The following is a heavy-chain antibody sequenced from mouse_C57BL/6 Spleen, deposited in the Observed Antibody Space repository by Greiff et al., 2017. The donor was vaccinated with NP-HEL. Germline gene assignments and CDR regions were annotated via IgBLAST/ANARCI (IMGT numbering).Heavy chain of an antibody. CDR2: INPGSGGT. D-gene: IGHD2-4*01. J-gene: IGHJ4*01. CDR1: GYAFTNYL. Sequence: VQLQQSGAELVRPGTSVKVSCKASGYAFTNYLIEWVKQRPGQGLEWIGVINPGSGGTNYNEKFKGKATLTADKSSSTAYMQLSSLTSEDSAVYFCARSYDDDGEDYAMDYWGQGTSVTVSS. CDR3: ARSYDDDGEDYAMDY. V-gene: IGHV1-54*01.